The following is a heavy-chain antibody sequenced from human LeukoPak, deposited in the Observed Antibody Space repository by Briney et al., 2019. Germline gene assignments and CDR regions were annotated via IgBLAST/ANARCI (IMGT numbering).Heavy chain of an antibody. CDR3: ARDNGMARGVSGWFDP. D-gene: IGHD3-10*01. Sequence: SETLSLTCTVSGGSISSGDYYWSWIRQPPGKGLEWIGYIYYSGSTYYNPSLKSRVTISVDTSKNQFSLKLSSVTAADTAVYYCARDNGMARGVSGWFDPRGQGTLVTVSS. J-gene: IGHJ5*02. CDR2: IYYSGST. CDR1: GGSISSGDYY. V-gene: IGHV4-30-4*01.